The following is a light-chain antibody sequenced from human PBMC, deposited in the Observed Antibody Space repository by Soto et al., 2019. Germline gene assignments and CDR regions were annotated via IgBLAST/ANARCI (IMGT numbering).Light chain of an antibody. Sequence: EIVLTQSPATLSLSPGERAALSCRASQSVSIYLAWYQQKPGQAPRLLIYDASKRAPGIPARFTGSGSGTDFTLTISSLEPEDFAVYFCQQRSNWPSTFGGGTKVEI. CDR2: DAS. J-gene: IGKJ4*01. V-gene: IGKV3-11*01. CDR1: QSVSIY. CDR3: QQRSNWPST.